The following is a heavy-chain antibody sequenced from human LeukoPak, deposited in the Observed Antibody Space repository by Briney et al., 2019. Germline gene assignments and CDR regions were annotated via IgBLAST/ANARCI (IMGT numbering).Heavy chain of an antibody. D-gene: IGHD3-10*01. Sequence: PGGSLRLSCAASGFTFSSYGMHWARQAPGKGLEWVAVISYDGSNKYYADSVKGRFTISRDNSKNTLYLQMNSLRAEDTAVYYCAKAGVITMVRGAVDYWGQGTLVTVSS. CDR1: GFTFSSYG. J-gene: IGHJ4*02. CDR3: AKAGVITMVRGAVDY. CDR2: ISYDGSNK. V-gene: IGHV3-30*18.